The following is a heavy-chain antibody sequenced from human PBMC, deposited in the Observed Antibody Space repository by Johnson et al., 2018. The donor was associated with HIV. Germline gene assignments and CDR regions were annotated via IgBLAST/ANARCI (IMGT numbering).Heavy chain of an antibody. Sequence: VVLVESGGGLVQPGGSLRLSCAASGFTVSSNYMSWVRQAPGKGLEWVSVIYSGGSIYYEDPVTGRFSISRDNSKNTLYLQMNSLRVEDTAVYYCAREGAWEVRPGAFDIWGQGTMVTVSS. CDR1: GFTVSSNY. CDR3: AREGAWEVRPGAFDI. J-gene: IGHJ3*02. D-gene: IGHD1-26*01. V-gene: IGHV3-66*01. CDR2: IYSGGSI.